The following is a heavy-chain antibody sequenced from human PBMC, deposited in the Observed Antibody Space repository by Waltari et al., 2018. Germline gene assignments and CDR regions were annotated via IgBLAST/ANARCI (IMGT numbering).Heavy chain of an antibody. CDR1: GGSISSSNW. V-gene: IGHV4-4*02. Sequence: QVQLQESGPGLVKPSGTLSLTCAVAGGSISSSNWWSWVRQPPGTGLEWIGESYHSGSTNYNPSLKSRVTISVDKSKTQFSLKLSSVTAADTAVYYCARGSGSGYYNRIWYFDLWGRGTLVTVSS. J-gene: IGHJ2*01. CDR3: ARGSGSGYYNRIWYFDL. CDR2: SYHSGST. D-gene: IGHD3-22*01.